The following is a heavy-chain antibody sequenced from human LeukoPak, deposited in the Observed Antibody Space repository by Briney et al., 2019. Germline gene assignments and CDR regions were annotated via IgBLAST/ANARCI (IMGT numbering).Heavy chain of an antibody. D-gene: IGHD3-10*01. J-gene: IGHJ5*02. Sequence: SETLSLTCSVSGGSISSTRYYWGWIRQPPEKGLEWIGSIYYSGSTYYNPSLKSRVTISVDTSNNQFSLKLTSVTAADTAVYYCARDQGKWFDPWGQGTLVTVSS. V-gene: IGHV4-39*07. CDR3: ARDQGKWFDP. CDR1: GGSISSTRYY. CDR2: IYYSGST.